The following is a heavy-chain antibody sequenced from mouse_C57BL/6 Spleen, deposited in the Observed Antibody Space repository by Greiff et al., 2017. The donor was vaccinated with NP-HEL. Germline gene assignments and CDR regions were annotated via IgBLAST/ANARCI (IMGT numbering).Heavy chain of an antibody. CDR1: GFSLTSYG. J-gene: IGHJ4*01. CDR3: AFHYDGNYGYYAMDY. Sequence: VQLQQSGPGLVQPSQSLSITCTVSGFSLTSYGVHWVRQSPGKGLEWLGVIWSGGSTDYNAAFISRLSISKDNSKSQVFFKMNSLQADDTAIYYCAFHYDGNYGYYAMDYWGQGTSVTVSS. V-gene: IGHV2-2*01. D-gene: IGHD2-3*01. CDR2: IWSGGST.